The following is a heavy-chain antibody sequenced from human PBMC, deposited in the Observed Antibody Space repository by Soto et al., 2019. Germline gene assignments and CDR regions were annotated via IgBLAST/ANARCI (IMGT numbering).Heavy chain of an antibody. Sequence: GSLRLSCAASGFTFSDYYMSWIRQAPGKGLEWVSYISSSSSYTNYADSVKGRFTISRDNAKNSLYLQMNSLRAEDTAVYYCARAGAYYDFWSGYYTGSYFDYWGQGTLVTVSS. D-gene: IGHD3-3*01. CDR1: GFTFSDYY. V-gene: IGHV3-11*06. J-gene: IGHJ4*02. CDR2: ISSSSSYT. CDR3: ARAGAYYDFWSGYYTGSYFDY.